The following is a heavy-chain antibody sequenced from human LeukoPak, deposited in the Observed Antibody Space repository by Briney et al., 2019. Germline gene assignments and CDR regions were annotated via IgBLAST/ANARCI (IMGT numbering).Heavy chain of an antibody. J-gene: IGHJ3*02. Sequence: SETLSLTCTVSGVSISSYYWSWIRQPPGKGLEWIGYIYYSGSTNYNPSLKSRVTISVDTSKNQFSLKLSSVTAADTAVYYCARAVEGLDDAFDIWGQGTMVTVSS. V-gene: IGHV4-59*01. CDR2: IYYSGST. D-gene: IGHD3-3*01. CDR1: GVSISSYY. CDR3: ARAVEGLDDAFDI.